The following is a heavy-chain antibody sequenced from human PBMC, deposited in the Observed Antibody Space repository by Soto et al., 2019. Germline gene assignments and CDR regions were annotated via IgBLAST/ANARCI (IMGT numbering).Heavy chain of an antibody. CDR1: GGTFSSYA. CDR3: AREGRPYSGYVEYYYYGMDV. D-gene: IGHD5-12*01. V-gene: IGHV1-69*13. CDR2: IIPIFGTA. Sequence: GASVKVSCKASGGTFSSYAISWVRQAPGQGLEWMGGIIPIFGTANYAQEFQGRVTITADESTSTAYMELSSLRSEDTAVYYCAREGRPYSGYVEYYYYGMDVWGQGTTVTVSS. J-gene: IGHJ6*02.